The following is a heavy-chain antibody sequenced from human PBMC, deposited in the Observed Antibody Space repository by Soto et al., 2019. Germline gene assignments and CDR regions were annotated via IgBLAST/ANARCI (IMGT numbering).Heavy chain of an antibody. CDR1: GYSISSGGYY. J-gene: IGHJ6*02. D-gene: IGHD2-8*01. V-gene: IGHV4-31*03. Sequence: QVQLQESGPGLVKPSETLSLTCSVSGYSISSGGYYWGWIRQHPGKGLEWIGYIYDSGYTSYNPSLKSRVSISLDKSQTQFSLRLNSVTAADTAVYYCARDGGLYAMDVWGQGTTVIVSS. CDR3: ARDGGLYAMDV. CDR2: IYDSGYT.